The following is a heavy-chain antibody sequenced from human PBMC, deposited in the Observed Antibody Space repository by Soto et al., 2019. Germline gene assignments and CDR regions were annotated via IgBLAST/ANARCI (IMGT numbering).Heavy chain of an antibody. J-gene: IGHJ6*02. D-gene: IGHD4-4*01. V-gene: IGHV3-33*01. CDR2: IWYDGSNK. CDR3: ARDLTVTPRARYYYYYGMDV. CDR1: GFTFSSYG. Sequence: PGGSLRLSCAASGFTFSSYGMHWVRQAPGKGLEWVAVIWYDGSNKYYADSVKGRFTISRDNSKNTLYLQMNSLRAEDTAVYYCARDLTVTPRARYYYYYGMDVWGQGTTVTVSS.